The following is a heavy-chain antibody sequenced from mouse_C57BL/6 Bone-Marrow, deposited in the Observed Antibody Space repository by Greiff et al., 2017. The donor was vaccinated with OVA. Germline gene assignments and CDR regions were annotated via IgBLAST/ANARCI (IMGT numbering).Heavy chain of an antibody. V-gene: IGHV5-2*01. J-gene: IGHJ3*01. D-gene: IGHD2-3*01. CDR1: EYEFPSHD. Sequence: EVMLVESGGGLVQPGESLKLSCESNEYEFPSHDMSWVRKTPEKRLELVAAINSDGGSTYYPDTMERRFIISRDNTKKTLYLQMSSLRSEDTALYYCASSYDGYYLLAYWGQGTLVTVSA. CDR2: INSDGGST. CDR3: ASSYDGYYLLAY.